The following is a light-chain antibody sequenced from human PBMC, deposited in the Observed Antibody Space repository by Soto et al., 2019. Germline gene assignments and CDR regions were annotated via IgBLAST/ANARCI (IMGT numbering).Light chain of an antibody. CDR3: QRYNNWPLT. V-gene: IGKV3-15*01. J-gene: IGKJ4*01. Sequence: EIVMTQSPATLSVSPGERATLSCRASQGIGDTLAWYQQKPGQTPRLLIYDTSTRATGVPARFSGSRSGAEFTLTINSLQSEDFGVYYCQRYNNWPLTFDGGTKVEVK. CDR2: DTS. CDR1: QGIGDT.